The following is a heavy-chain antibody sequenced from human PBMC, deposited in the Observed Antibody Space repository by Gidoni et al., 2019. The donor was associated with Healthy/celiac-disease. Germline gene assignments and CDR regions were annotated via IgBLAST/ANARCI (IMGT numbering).Heavy chain of an antibody. CDR3: ARETQGLEERYDFWSGYPDY. V-gene: IGHV3-11*01. CDR2: ISSSGSTI. Sequence: QVQLVESGGGLVKPGGSLRLSCAASGFNFSDYYMSWIRQAPGKGLEGVSYISSSGSTIYYADSVKGRFTISRDNAKNSLYLQMNSLRAEDTAVYYCARETQGLEERYDFWSGYPDYWGQGTLVTVSS. CDR1: GFNFSDYY. D-gene: IGHD3-3*01. J-gene: IGHJ4*02.